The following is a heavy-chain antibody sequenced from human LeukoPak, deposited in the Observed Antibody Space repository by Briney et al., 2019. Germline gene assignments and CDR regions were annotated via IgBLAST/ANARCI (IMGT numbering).Heavy chain of an antibody. J-gene: IGHJ5*02. V-gene: IGHV3-74*01. CDR3: AKDIGQWLVSGLSFDP. D-gene: IGHD6-19*01. CDR2: MNSDGSST. Sequence: GGSLRLSCAASGFTFSNYWMHWVRQAPGKGLVWVSRMNSDGSSTTYADSVKGRFTISRDNAKNTLYLQMNSLRAEDTALYYCAKDIGQWLVSGLSFDPWGQGTLVTVSS. CDR1: GFTFSNYW.